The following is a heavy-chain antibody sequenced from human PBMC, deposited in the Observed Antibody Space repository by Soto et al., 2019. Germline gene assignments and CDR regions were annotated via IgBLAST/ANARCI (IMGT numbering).Heavy chain of an antibody. D-gene: IGHD1-26*01. J-gene: IGHJ6*02. Sequence: QVQLVQSGAEVKKPGASVKVSCKASGFTFSAYYIYWVRQAPGQGLEWIGWINPNSGGTNNAQKFQGRVTMTRDTSTSTVYMELSALISDDTAVYYCARSLLDEYSNSWRSAYYGMDVWGQGTTVTVSS. CDR2: INPNSGGT. CDR3: ARSLLDEYSNSWRSAYYGMDV. V-gene: IGHV1-2*02. CDR1: GFTFSAYY.